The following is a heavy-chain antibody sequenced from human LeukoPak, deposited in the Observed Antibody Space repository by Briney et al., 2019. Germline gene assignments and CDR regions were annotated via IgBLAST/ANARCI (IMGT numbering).Heavy chain of an antibody. V-gene: IGHV3-21*01. CDR2: ISSSATYS. J-gene: IGHJ6*03. Sequence: GESLRLSCAASEFTFTAYSMAWVRQAPGKGLEWVSSISSSATYSYYADSVNGRFTISRDDPKNSLYLQMNSLRAEDTAVYYCARVDYRGGGYFMDVWGRGTTVTVSS. CDR3: ARVDYRGGGYFMDV. D-gene: IGHD4-11*01. CDR1: EFTFTAYS.